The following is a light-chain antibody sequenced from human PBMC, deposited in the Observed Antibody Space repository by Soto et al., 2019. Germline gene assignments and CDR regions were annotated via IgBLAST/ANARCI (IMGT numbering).Light chain of an antibody. CDR1: SSDIGSYDL. CDR3: CSFADFTYV. V-gene: IGLV2-23*02. Sequence: QSVLTQPASVSGSPGQSITISCTGTSSDIGSYDLVSWYQQHPGTAPKLIIYEVTKRPSGVSTRFSGSKSGNTASLTIYGLKAVDEDDYYCCSFADFTYVFGTGTKVTVL. CDR2: EVT. J-gene: IGLJ1*01.